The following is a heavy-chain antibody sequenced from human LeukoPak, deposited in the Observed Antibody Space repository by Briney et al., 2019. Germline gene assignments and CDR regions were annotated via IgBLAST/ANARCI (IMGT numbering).Heavy chain of an antibody. CDR1: GYTFTSYG. V-gene: IGHV1-18*01. J-gene: IGHJ4*02. CDR2: ISAYNGNT. Sequence: VASVKVSCKASGYTFTSYGISWVRQAPGQGLEWMGWISAYNGNTNYAQKLQGRVTMTTDTSTSTAYMELRSLRSDDTAVYYCARDYCSGGSCYNYYFDYWGQGTLVTVSS. CDR3: ARDYCSGGSCYNYYFDY. D-gene: IGHD2-15*01.